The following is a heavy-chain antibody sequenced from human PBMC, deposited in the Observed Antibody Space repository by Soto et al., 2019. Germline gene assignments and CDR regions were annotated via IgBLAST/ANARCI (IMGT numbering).Heavy chain of an antibody. V-gene: IGHV1-18*01. CDR1: GYTFSDYA. J-gene: IGHJ2*01. Sequence: QVQLVQSGGEVKKPGASVKVSCQASGYTFSDYAISWVRQTPGQGLEWMGWISASTRNTDQAQNFQGRVFMTLDTSTNTAYLELRSLRSDETAVYSCVRCYCSVGSCYACWHFDLWGRGTLVTVSS. CDR3: VRCYCSVGSCYACWHFDL. D-gene: IGHD2-15*01. CDR2: ISASTRNT.